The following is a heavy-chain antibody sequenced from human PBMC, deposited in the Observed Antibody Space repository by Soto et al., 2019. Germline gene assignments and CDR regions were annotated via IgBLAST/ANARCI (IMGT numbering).Heavy chain of an antibody. J-gene: IGHJ4*02. CDR1: GGSISSSSYY. CDR2: IYYSGST. D-gene: IGHD1-26*01. CDR3: ARHPGGLGALDY. V-gene: IGHV4-39*01. Sequence: QLQLQESGPGLVKPSETLSLTCTVSGGSISSSSYYWGWIRQPPGKGLEWIGSIYYSGSTYYNPSLKSRVTISVDTSTHQFSLKLSSVTAADTAVYYCARHPGGLGALDYWGQGTLVTVSS.